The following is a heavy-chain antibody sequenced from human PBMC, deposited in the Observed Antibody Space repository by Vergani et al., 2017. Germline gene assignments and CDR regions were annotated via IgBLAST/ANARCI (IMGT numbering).Heavy chain of an antibody. CDR1: GFTFSSYA. V-gene: IGHV3-30*01. Sequence: QVQLVESGGGVVQPGRSLRLSCAASGFTFSSYAMHWVRQAPGKGLEWVAVISYDGSNKYYADSVKGRFTISRDNSKNTLYLQMNSLRAEDTAVYYCARDRKDIVATPNRYYYYYGMDVWGQGTTVTVSS. CDR2: ISYDGSNK. CDR3: ARDRKDIVATPNRYYYYYGMDV. J-gene: IGHJ6*02. D-gene: IGHD5-12*01.